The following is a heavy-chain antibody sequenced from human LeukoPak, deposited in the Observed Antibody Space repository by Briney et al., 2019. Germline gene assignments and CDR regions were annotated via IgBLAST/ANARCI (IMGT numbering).Heavy chain of an antibody. CDR3: ARSKVELGYCSSTSCLPDY. CDR2: ISYDGSNK. Sequence: PGRSLRLSRAASGFTFSSYAMHWVRQAPGKGLEWVAVISYDGSNKYYADSVKGRFTISRDNSKNTLYLQMNSLRAEDTAVYYCARSKVELGYCSSTSCLPDYWGQGTLVTVSS. J-gene: IGHJ4*02. V-gene: IGHV3-30-3*01. D-gene: IGHD2-2*01. CDR1: GFTFSSYA.